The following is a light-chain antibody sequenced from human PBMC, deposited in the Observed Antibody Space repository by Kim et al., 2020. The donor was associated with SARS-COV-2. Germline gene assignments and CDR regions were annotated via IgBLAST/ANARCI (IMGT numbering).Light chain of an antibody. Sequence: PSVGDSVAITCRTSQSISSWLAWYQRKPGKAPRLLINKASTLESGVPSRFSGSGSGTEFTLTITSLQPDDSATYYCQQYNSYPITFGQGTRLEIK. V-gene: IGKV1-5*03. CDR1: QSISSW. J-gene: IGKJ5*01. CDR2: KAS. CDR3: QQYNSYPIT.